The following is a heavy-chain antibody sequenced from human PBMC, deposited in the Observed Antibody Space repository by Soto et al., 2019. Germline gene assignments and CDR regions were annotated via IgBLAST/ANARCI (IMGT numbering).Heavy chain of an antibody. CDR2: IYHGGTT. J-gene: IGHJ4*03. CDR1: GDSISSGSY. Sequence: SETLSLTCTASGDSISSGSYWGWIRQPPGEGPEWIASIYHGGTTFYNPSLKSRISISVDTSKNQFSLRLTSVTAADTATYYCARVHVMVVAGSTFDYWGRGTLVTVSS. V-gene: IGHV4-38-2*02. D-gene: IGHD6-19*01. CDR3: ARVHVMVVAGSTFDY.